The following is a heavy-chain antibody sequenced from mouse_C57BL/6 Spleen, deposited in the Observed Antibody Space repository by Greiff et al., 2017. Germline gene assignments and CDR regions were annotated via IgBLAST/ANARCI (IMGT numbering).Heavy chain of an antibody. D-gene: IGHD3-3*01. J-gene: IGHJ1*03. CDR3: ARDRDWYFDV. CDR1: GFTFSSYA. CDR2: ISDGGSYT. V-gene: IGHV5-4*01. Sequence: EVNVVESGGGLVKPGGSLKLSCAASGFTFSSYAMSWVRQTPEKRLEWVATISDGGSYTYYPDNVEGRFTISRDNAKNNLYLQMSHLKSEDTAMYYCARDRDWYFDVWGTGTTVTVSS.